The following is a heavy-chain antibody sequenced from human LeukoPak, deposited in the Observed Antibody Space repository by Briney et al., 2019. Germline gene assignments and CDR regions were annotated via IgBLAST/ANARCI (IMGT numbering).Heavy chain of an antibody. D-gene: IGHD3-9*01. CDR3: AKGIRDLTGYYFDY. J-gene: IGHJ4*02. V-gene: IGHV3-9*03. Sequence: GGSLRLSCAASGFTIDDYAMHWVRHGPGKGLEWVSGISWNSGSIDYADSVKGRFTISRDNAKNSLYLQMNSLRAEDMALYYCAKGIRDLTGYYFDYWGQGALVTVSS. CDR1: GFTIDDYA. CDR2: ISWNSGSI.